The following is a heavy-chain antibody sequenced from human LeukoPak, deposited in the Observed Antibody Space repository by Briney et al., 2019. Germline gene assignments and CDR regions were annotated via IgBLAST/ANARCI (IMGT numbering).Heavy chain of an antibody. CDR1: GGSFSGYY. D-gene: IGHD4-17*01. J-gene: IGHJ3*02. V-gene: IGHV4-34*01. CDR2: INHSGST. CDR3: ARRGMTTVTTRAFDI. Sequence: SETLSLTCAVYGGSFSGYYWSWIRQPPGKGLEWIGEINHSGSTNYNPSLKSRVTISVDTSKNQFSLKLSSVTAADTAVFYCARRGMTTVTTRAFDIWGQGTMVTVSS.